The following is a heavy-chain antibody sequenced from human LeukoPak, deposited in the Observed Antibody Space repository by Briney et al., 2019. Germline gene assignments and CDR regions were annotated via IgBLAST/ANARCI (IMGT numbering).Heavy chain of an antibody. V-gene: IGHV3-48*03. J-gene: IGHJ4*02. CDR1: GFTFTTYA. CDR3: AREKLCVFDSSGYFDC. Sequence: GGSLRLSCAASGFTFTTYAMSWVRQAPGKRLEWVSFISSSGSAIHYADSVRGRFTISRDNAKNSLYLQMSRLRAEDTAVYYCAREKLCVFDSSGYFDCWGQGTLVTVSS. CDR2: ISSSGSAI. D-gene: IGHD3-22*01.